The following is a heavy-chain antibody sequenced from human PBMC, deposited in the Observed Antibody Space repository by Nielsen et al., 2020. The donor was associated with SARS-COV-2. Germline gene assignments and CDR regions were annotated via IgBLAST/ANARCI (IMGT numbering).Heavy chain of an antibody. V-gene: IGHV1-2*06. J-gene: IGHJ4*02. CDR1: GYTFSGYY. CDR2: INPNSGGT. D-gene: IGHD6-19*01. Sequence: ASVNVSCKSSGYTFSGYYMHWVRQAPGQGLEWMGRINPNSGGTDFAQKFQGRVTMTRDSSITTVYIDLSSLTSDDTAVYYCARAAAVTGLDFWGQDFWGQGTLVSVSS. CDR3: ARAAAVTGLDFWGQDF.